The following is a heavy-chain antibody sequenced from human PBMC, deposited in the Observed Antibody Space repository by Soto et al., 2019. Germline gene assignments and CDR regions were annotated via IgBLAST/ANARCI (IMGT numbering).Heavy chain of an antibody. CDR1: GGTFSSYA. Sequence: SVKVSCKASGGTFSSYAISWVRQAPGQGLEWMGGIIPIFGTANYAQKFQGRVTITADESTSTAYMELSSLRSEDTAVYYCARATGGYCSGGSCSHFDYLGQGTLVTLS. V-gene: IGHV1-69*13. CDR3: ARATGGYCSGGSCSHFDY. D-gene: IGHD2-15*01. CDR2: IIPIFGTA. J-gene: IGHJ4*02.